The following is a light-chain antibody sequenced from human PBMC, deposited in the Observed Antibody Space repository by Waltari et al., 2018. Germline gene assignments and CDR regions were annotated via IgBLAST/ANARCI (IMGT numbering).Light chain of an antibody. V-gene: IGKV3-20*01. Sequence: EIVLTQSPGSLSSSPGERVTLSCRASQSVSRALAWYQQKPGQAPRLLIFGASNRATGIPDRFSGSGSETDFSLTISRLEPEDFAVYYCQHYVRLPATFGRGTKVEIX. CDR1: QSVSRA. J-gene: IGKJ1*01. CDR3: QHYVRLPAT. CDR2: GAS.